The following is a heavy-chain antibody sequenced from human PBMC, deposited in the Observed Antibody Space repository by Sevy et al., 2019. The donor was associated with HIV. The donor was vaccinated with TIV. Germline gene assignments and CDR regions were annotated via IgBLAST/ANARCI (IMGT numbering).Heavy chain of an antibody. J-gene: IGHJ3*02. Sequence: SETLSLTCTVSGGSISSYYWSWIRQPPGKGLEWIGYIYYSGSTNYNPSLKSRVTISVDTSKNQFSLKLSSVTAADTAVYYCATVNYEFWSGYYPNDAFDIWGQGTMVTVSS. CDR3: ATVNYEFWSGYYPNDAFDI. CDR1: GGSISSYY. D-gene: IGHD3-3*01. CDR2: IYYSGST. V-gene: IGHV4-59*12.